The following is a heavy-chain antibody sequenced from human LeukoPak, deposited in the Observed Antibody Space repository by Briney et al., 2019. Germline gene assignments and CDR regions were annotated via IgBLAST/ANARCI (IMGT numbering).Heavy chain of an antibody. CDR2: IYTGGST. CDR3: GRDFWP. J-gene: IGHJ5*02. D-gene: IGHD3-3*01. Sequence: PSETLSLTCTVSGGSMNSGGDYWTWIRQPAGKQLEWIGLIYTGGSTNYNPSLKSRVIISIDTYKNQFSLKLTSVDAAVTAVYYGGRDFWPWGQGTLVTVSS. CDR1: GGSMNSGGDY. V-gene: IGHV4-61*02.